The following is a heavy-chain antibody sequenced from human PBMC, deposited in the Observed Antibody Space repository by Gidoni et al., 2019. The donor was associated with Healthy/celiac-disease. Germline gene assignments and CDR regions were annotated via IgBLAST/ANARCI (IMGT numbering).Heavy chain of an antibody. CDR1: GGSISSSSYY. Sequence: QLQLQESGPGLVKPSETLSLTCTVSGGSISSSSYYWGWIRQPPGTGLEWIGSIYYSGSTYYNPSLKSRVTISVDTSKNQFSLKLSSVTAADTAVYYCARRDYSNYEGEEWYYFDYWGQGTLVTVSS. CDR2: IYYSGST. J-gene: IGHJ4*02. CDR3: ARRDYSNYEGEEWYYFDY. V-gene: IGHV4-39*01. D-gene: IGHD4-4*01.